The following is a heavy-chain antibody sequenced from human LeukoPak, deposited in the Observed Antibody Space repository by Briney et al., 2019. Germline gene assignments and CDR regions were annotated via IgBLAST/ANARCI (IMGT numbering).Heavy chain of an antibody. CDR2: IHYSGST. CDR1: GGSISSNTYC. J-gene: IGHJ5*02. V-gene: IGHV4-39*01. Sequence: SETLSLTRTVSGGSISSNTYCWGWIRRPPGKGLEWIVNIHYSGSTYYNPSLKSRVTISVDTSKNPFSLNLSSLTAADTAVYYCATSDTVSTYNWFDPWGQGTLVTVSS. D-gene: IGHD5/OR15-5a*01. CDR3: ATSDTVSTYNWFDP.